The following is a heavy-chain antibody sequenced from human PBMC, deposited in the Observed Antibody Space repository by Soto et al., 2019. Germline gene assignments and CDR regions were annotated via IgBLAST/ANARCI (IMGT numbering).Heavy chain of an antibody. Sequence: PSETLSLTCAVYGGSFSGYYWSWIRQPPGKGLEWIGEINHSGSTNYNPSLKSRVTISVDTSKNQFSLKLSSVTAADTAVYYCASSTSLDEDYWGQGTLVTVSS. V-gene: IGHV4-34*01. D-gene: IGHD2-2*01. J-gene: IGHJ4*02. CDR3: ASSTSLDEDY. CDR1: GGSFSGYY. CDR2: INHSGST.